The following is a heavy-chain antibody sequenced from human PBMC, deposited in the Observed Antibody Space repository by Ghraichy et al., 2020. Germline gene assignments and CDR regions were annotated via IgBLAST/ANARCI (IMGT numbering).Heavy chain of an antibody. J-gene: IGHJ4*02. CDR2: TYYRSKWYN. V-gene: IGHV6-1*01. CDR3: ARFSGDPVAGNY. D-gene: IGHD6-19*01. Sequence: SETLSLTCAISGDSVSSNSAAWNWIRQSPSRGLEWLGRTYYRSKWYNDYAVSVQSRITINPDTSKNQFSLQLNSVTPEDTAVYYCARFSGDPVAGNYWGQGTLVTVSS. CDR1: GDSVSSNSAA.